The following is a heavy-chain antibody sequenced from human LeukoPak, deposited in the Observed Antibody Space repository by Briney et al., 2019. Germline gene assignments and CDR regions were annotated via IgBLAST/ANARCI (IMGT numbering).Heavy chain of an antibody. CDR3: ASLRYCSSTSCYTGSPLDY. CDR1: GGSFSGYY. Sequence: SETLSLTCAVYGGSFSGYYWSWIRQPPGKGLEWIGEINHSGSTNYNPSLKSRVTISVDTSKNQFSLKLSSVTAADTAVYYCASLRYCSSTSCYTGSPLDYWGQGTLVTVSS. V-gene: IGHV4-34*01. J-gene: IGHJ4*02. CDR2: INHSGST. D-gene: IGHD2-2*02.